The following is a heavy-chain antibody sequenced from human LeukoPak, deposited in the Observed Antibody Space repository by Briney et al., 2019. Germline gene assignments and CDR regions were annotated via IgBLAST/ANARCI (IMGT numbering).Heavy chain of an antibody. CDR1: GDSISPYS. J-gene: IGHJ4*02. CDR2: IYYSGYT. CDR3: ARTAYCGGGACSTYYFDF. V-gene: IGHV4-59*01. Sequence: PSETLSLTCSVSGDSISPYSWSWIRQPPGKGLEWIGYIYYSGYTNYNHSLKSRVTISVDTSKKQFSPTLNSVTAADTAVYYCARTAYCGGGACSTYYFDFWGQGTLVAVAS. D-gene: IGHD2-21*01.